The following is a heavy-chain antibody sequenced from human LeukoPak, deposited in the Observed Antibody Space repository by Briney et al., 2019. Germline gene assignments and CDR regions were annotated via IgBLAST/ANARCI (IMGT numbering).Heavy chain of an antibody. V-gene: IGHV1-18*01. J-gene: IGHJ4*02. CDR3: ARQYGDNSRSLDH. CDR1: GYTFFTYG. CDR2: ISTYNGNT. D-gene: IGHD4-23*01. Sequence: ASVKVSCKASGYTFFTYGVTWVRQAPGQGLEWMGWISTYNGNTIAQKFQGRVTLTTDTSTSTAYMELRSLRSDDTAVYYCARQYGDNSRSLDHWGQGTLVTVSS.